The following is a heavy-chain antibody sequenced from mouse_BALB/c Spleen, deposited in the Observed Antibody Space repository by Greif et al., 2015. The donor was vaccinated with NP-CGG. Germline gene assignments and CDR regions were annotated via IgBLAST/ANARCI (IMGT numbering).Heavy chain of an antibody. CDR2: INPSNGGT. J-gene: IGHJ2*01. CDR3: TRSWDSYFDY. V-gene: IGHV1S81*02. Sequence: VKLQESGAELVKPGASVKLSCKASGYTFTSYYMYWVKQRPGQGLEWIGEINPSNGGTNFNEKFKSKATLTVDKSSSTAYMQLSSLTSEDSAVYYCTRSWDSYFDYWGQGTTLPVSS. CDR1: GYTFTSYY. D-gene: IGHD3-3*01.